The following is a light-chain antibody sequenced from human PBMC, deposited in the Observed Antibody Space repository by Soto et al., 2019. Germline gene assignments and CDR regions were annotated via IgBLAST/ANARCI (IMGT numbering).Light chain of an antibody. V-gene: IGKV3-15*01. CDR3: QQYGISPFT. J-gene: IGKJ4*01. CDR1: QSVDSN. CDR2: AAS. Sequence: EIVMTQSPDTLSVSPGERATLSCRASQSVDSNLAWYQQKPGQAPRLLMYAASTRATGIPARFSGSGSGTEFTLTISRLESEDSAVYYCQQYGISPFTFGGGTKVDIK.